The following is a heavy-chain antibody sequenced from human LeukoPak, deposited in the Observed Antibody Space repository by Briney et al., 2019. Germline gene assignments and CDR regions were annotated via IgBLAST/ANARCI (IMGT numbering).Heavy chain of an antibody. Sequence: ASVKVSCKASGYTFTSYYMHWVRQAPGQGLEWMGIINPSGGSTSYAQKFQGRVTITRDTSTSTVYMELSSLRYEDTAVYYCARVAESAYVSYWGEGTLVTAS. CDR3: ARVAESAYVSY. J-gene: IGHJ4*02. V-gene: IGHV1-46*01. CDR2: INPSGGST. D-gene: IGHD5-12*01. CDR1: GYTFTSYY.